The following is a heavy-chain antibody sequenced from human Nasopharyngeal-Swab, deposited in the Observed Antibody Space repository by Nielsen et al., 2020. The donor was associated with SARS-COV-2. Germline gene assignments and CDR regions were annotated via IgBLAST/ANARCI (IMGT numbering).Heavy chain of an antibody. CDR3: ARIKSGPYSSLCYYGLDV. Sequence: SQTLSLTCAFYGGSFNSYYWTWIRQSPGKVLEWIGEISHSGSTKYNPSLKSRLTISVDTSNNQFSLKLTSVTAADTGVYYCARIKSGPYSSLCYYGLDVWGPGTTVTVSS. D-gene: IGHD1-26*01. CDR2: ISHSGST. J-gene: IGHJ6*02. CDR1: GGSFNSYY. V-gene: IGHV4-34*01.